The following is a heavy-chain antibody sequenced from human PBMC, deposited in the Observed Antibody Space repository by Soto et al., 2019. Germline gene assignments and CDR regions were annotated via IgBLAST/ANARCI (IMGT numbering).Heavy chain of an antibody. CDR2: INSDGSST. D-gene: IGHD2-15*01. V-gene: IGHV3-74*01. Sequence: EVQLVESGGGLVQPGGSLRLSCAASGFTFSSYWMHWVRQAPGKGLVWVSRINSDGSSTSYADSVKGRFTISRDNAKNTLYLQMNSLRAEDTAVYYCARETPVGSCYVFSSFDRYDAFDIWGQGTMVTVSS. CDR1: GFTFSSYW. CDR3: ARETPVGSCYVFSSFDRYDAFDI. J-gene: IGHJ3*02.